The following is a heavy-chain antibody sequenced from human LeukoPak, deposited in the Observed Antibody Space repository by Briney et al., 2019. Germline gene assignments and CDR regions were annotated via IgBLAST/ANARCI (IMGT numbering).Heavy chain of an antibody. Sequence: PGGSLRLSCAASGFTFSSYGMHWVRQAPGKGLEWVAVISYDGSNKYYADSVKGRFTISGDNSKNTLYLQMNSLRAEDTAVYYCVKGGSGYSIYGMDVWGQGTTVTVSS. CDR1: GFTFSSYG. V-gene: IGHV3-30*18. CDR2: ISYDGSNK. CDR3: VKGGSGYSIYGMDV. D-gene: IGHD3-22*01. J-gene: IGHJ6*02.